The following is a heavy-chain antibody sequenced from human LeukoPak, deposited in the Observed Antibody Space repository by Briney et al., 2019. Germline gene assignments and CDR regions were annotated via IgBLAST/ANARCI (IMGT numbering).Heavy chain of an antibody. Sequence: PSETLSLTCTVSGGSISSSRYYWGWVRQPPGKGLQWIGSIYYSGSTYYNPSLKSRVSISVDTSKNQFSLKLSSVTAADTAVYYCARHLHQANSRTFDYWGQGTLVTVSS. V-gene: IGHV4-39*01. D-gene: IGHD6-13*01. CDR2: IYYSGST. CDR1: GGSISSSRYY. J-gene: IGHJ4*02. CDR3: ARHLHQANSRTFDY.